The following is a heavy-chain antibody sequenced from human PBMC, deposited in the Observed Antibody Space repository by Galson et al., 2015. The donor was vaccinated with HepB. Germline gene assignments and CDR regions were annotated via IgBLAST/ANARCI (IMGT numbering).Heavy chain of an antibody. J-gene: IGHJ5*02. Sequence: SVKVSCKASGYTFTSYGISWVRQAPGQGLEWMGWISAYNGNTNYAQKLQGRVTMTTDTSTSTAYMELRSLRSDDTAVYYCARDHGGYGDYVWRYWFDPWGQGTLVTVSS. D-gene: IGHD4-17*01. V-gene: IGHV1-18*01. CDR1: GYTFTSYG. CDR2: ISAYNGNT. CDR3: ARDHGGYGDYVWRYWFDP.